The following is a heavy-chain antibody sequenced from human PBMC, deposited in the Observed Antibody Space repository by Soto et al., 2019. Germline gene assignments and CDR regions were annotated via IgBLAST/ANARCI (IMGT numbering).Heavy chain of an antibody. CDR1: GYTFTSYY. CDR3: ARVLIIVVVPAAMRANWFDP. CDR2: ISAYNGNT. D-gene: IGHD2-2*01. Sequence: ASVKVSCKASGYTFTSYYMHWVRQAPGQGLEWMGWISAYNGNTNYAQKLQGRVTMTTDTSTSTAYMELRSLRSDDTAVYYCARVLIIVVVPAAMRANWFDPWGQGTLVTVSS. J-gene: IGHJ5*02. V-gene: IGHV1-18*04.